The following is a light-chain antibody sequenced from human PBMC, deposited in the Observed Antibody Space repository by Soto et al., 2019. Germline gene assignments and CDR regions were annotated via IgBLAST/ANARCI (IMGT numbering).Light chain of an antibody. J-gene: IGKJ4*01. CDR3: QQYGRSPLT. V-gene: IGKV3-20*01. CDR2: GAS. Sequence: ESVLTQAPGTLSLSPGETATLSCRASQSISNNYLAWYQQKPGQAPRLLINGASSRAAGIPDRFSGSGSGTDFTLIISGLEPEDSAVYYCQQYGRSPLTFGGGTKVEIK. CDR1: QSISNNY.